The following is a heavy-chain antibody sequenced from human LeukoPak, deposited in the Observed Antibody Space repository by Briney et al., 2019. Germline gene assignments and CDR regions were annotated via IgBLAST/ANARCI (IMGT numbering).Heavy chain of an antibody. J-gene: IGHJ4*02. CDR3: ARTYSGYFDY. CDR1: GGSISTYY. D-gene: IGHD5-12*01. V-gene: IGHV4-59*01. Sequence: SETLSLTCTVAGGSISTYYWSWIRQAPGRGLEWIGYIYYGGSTNQNPSLKSRVTISVDTSKNQVSLKLSSVTAADTAVYYCARTYSGYFDYWGQGTLVTVSS. CDR2: IYYGGST.